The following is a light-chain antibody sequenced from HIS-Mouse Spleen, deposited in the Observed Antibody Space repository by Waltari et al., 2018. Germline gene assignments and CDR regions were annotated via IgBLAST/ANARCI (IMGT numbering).Light chain of an antibody. V-gene: IGLV3-10*01. J-gene: IGLJ2*01. CDR2: EDS. CDR1: ALPKKY. CDR3: YSTDSSGNHRV. Sequence: SYELTQPPSVSVSPGQTARITCSGDALPKKYAYWYQQKSGQAPVLGIYEDSKGPSGIHERFSGSSSGTKATLTISGAQVEDEADYYCYSTDSSGNHRVFGGGTKLTVL.